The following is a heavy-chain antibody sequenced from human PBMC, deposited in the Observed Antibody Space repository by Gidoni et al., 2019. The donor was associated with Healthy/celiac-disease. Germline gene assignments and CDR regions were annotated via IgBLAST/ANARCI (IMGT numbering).Heavy chain of an antibody. V-gene: IGHV3-30-3*01. Sequence: QVQLVESGGGVVQPGRSLRLSCAASGFTFSRYAMHWVRQPQGKRLEWVAVIAYDGVNKYYADSVKGRFTISRDNSKNTLYLQMNSLRAEDTAVYYCARVPRRMVQGTKDAFDIWGQGTMVTVSS. CDR2: IAYDGVNK. J-gene: IGHJ3*02. CDR3: ARVPRRMVQGTKDAFDI. CDR1: GFTFSRYA. D-gene: IGHD3-10*01.